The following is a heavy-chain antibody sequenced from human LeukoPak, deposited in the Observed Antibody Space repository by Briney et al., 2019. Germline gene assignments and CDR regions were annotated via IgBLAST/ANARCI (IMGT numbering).Heavy chain of an antibody. J-gene: IGHJ4*02. Sequence: ASVTVSCKASGYTFTGYYMHWVRQAPGQGLKWMGWINPNSGGTNYAQKFQGRVTMTRDTSISTAYMELSRLRSDDTAVYYCARDLRSHRPSVGATGYWGQGTLVTVSS. CDR2: INPNSGGT. D-gene: IGHD1-26*01. CDR3: ARDLRSHRPSVGATGY. CDR1: GYTFTGYY. V-gene: IGHV1-2*02.